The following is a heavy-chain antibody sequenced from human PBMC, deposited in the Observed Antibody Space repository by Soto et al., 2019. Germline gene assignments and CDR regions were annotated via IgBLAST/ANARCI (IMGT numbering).Heavy chain of an antibody. Sequence: QVQLVESGGGLVKPGGSLRLSCAASGFTFSDYYMSWIRQAPGKGLEWVSYISSSSSYTNYADSVKGRFTISRDNAKNSLYLQMNSLRAEDTAVYYSARAVYSSSWPYFDLWGRGTLVTVSS. J-gene: IGHJ2*01. V-gene: IGHV3-11*05. CDR3: ARAVYSSSWPYFDL. D-gene: IGHD6-13*01. CDR2: ISSSSSYT. CDR1: GFTFSDYY.